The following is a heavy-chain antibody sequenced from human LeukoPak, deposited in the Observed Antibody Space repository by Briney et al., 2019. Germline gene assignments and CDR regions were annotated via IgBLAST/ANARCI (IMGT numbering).Heavy chain of an antibody. D-gene: IGHD6-13*01. CDR3: ARRTFTSAAGGIDYLDY. V-gene: IGHV4-39*07. CDR1: GGSISSSSYY. Sequence: SETLSLTCTVSGGSISSSSYYWGWFRQPPGTGLDWIGEIYHSGLSNYNRSLKSRVTISVDKSKNQFSLRLTSVTAADTAVYYCARRTFTSAAGGIDYLDYWVQGTLVTVSS. J-gene: IGHJ4*02. CDR2: IYHSGLS.